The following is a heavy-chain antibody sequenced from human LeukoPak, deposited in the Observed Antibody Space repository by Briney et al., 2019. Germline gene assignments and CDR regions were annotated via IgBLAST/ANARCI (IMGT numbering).Heavy chain of an antibody. J-gene: IGHJ5*02. CDR3: ARETSAGWFDP. D-gene: IGHD2-15*01. V-gene: IGHV3-30*04. CDR2: ISYDGSNK. Sequence: SGGSLRLSCAASGFTFSSYAMPWVRQAPGKGLEWVAVISYDGSNKYYADSVKGRFTISRDNSKNTLYLQMNSLRAEDTAVYYCARETSAGWFDPWGQGTLVTVSS. CDR1: GFTFSSYA.